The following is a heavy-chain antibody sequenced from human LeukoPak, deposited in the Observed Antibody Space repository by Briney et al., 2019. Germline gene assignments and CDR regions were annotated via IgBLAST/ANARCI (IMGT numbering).Heavy chain of an antibody. CDR3: AKDLRAPGFTGTLDF. CDR2: INWSSGTI. V-gene: IGHV3-9*01. CDR1: GFTFDDHA. J-gene: IGHJ4*02. D-gene: IGHD1-1*01. Sequence: GRSLRLSCAASGFTFDDHAMHWVRQAPGKGLEWVAGINWSSGTIVYADSVEGRFTISRDNAKNSLYLQMNNLRTEDTAVYFCAKDLRAPGFTGTLDFWGQGTLVTVSS.